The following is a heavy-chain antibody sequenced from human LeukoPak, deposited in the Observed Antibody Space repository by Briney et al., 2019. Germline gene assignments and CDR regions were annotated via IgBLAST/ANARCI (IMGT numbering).Heavy chain of an antibody. Sequence: GGSLRLSCVASRFTFSSSSMNWVRQAPGKGLEWISYISSSSSTIYYADSVKGRFTISRDISKNTLYLQMNSLRAEDTAVYYCAKSGRPCSSTSCYSGNFDYWGQGTLVTVSS. CDR2: ISSSSSTI. J-gene: IGHJ4*02. V-gene: IGHV3-48*01. CDR3: AKSGRPCSSTSCYSGNFDY. D-gene: IGHD2-2*01. CDR1: RFTFSSSS.